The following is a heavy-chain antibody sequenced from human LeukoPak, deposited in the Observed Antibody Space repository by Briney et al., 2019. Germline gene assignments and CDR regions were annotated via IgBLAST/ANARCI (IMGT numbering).Heavy chain of an antibody. CDR2: INPSGGT. J-gene: IGHJ5*02. CDR3: ARDRGRRKWFQGLDP. D-gene: IGHD3-22*01. Sequence: ASVKVSCKASGYTFSIYNMHWVRQAPGQGLEWMGIINPSGGTSYAQKLQGRVTLTTDTSTSTAHMELRSLRSDDTAVYYCARDRGRRKWFQGLDPWGQGTLVTVSS. V-gene: IGHV1-46*01. CDR1: GYTFSIYN.